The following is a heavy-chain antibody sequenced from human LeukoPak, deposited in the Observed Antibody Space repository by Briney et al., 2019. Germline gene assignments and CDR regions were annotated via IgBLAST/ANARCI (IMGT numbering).Heavy chain of an antibody. CDR2: IYTSGST. D-gene: IGHD5-18*01. CDR1: GGSISSGSYY. V-gene: IGHV4-61*02. Sequence: SQTLSLTCTVSGGSISSGSYYWSWIRQPAGTGLERIGRIYTSGSTNYNPSLKSRVTISVDTSKNQFSLKLSSVTAADTAVYYCARDRPRYSYGLGEDAFDIWGQGTMVTVSS. CDR3: ARDRPRYSYGLGEDAFDI. J-gene: IGHJ3*02.